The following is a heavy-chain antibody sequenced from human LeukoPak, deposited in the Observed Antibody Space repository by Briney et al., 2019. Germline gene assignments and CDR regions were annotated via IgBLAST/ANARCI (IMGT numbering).Heavy chain of an antibody. J-gene: IGHJ4*02. CDR2: LSGSGITT. Sequence: GGSLRLSCAASGFTFSNSAMSWVRQAPGKGLEWVSTLSGSGITTYYADSVKGRFTISRDNSKNTLYLQMNSLRAEDTAVYYCAKVGRLAVAGKYYFDYWGQGTLVTVSS. CDR1: GFTFSNSA. D-gene: IGHD6-19*01. V-gene: IGHV3-23*01. CDR3: AKVGRLAVAGKYYFDY.